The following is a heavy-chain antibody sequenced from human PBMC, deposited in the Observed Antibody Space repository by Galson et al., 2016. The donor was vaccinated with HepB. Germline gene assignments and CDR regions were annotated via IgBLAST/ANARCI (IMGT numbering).Heavy chain of an antibody. CDR3: ARRGRAHPRLRALGGEGFDL. J-gene: IGHJ3*01. D-gene: IGHD3-10*01. Sequence: SLRLSCATSGFSFSIYVMHWVRQAPGKGLEWVAVISNDGSDKQYADSVKGRFTVSRDNSKNTFYLQMNSLRAEDTAVYYCARRGRAHPRLRALGGEGFDLWGQGTMVTVSS. V-gene: IGHV3-33*01. CDR1: GFSFSIYV. CDR2: ISNDGSDK.